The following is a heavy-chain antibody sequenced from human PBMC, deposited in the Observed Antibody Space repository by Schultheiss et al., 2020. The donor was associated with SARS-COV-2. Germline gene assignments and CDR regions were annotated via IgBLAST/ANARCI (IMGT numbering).Heavy chain of an antibody. D-gene: IGHD3-22*01. CDR1: GFTFSTSA. Sequence: ASVKVSCKASGFTFSTSAVQWVRQARGQRLEWVGRINPKTGATNYAQKFQARVTMTRETSITTAYMELSGLRSDDTAVYYCARYRDYYEWGQGTLVTVSS. V-gene: IGHV1-2*06. CDR2: INPKTGAT. CDR3: ARYRDYYE. J-gene: IGHJ4*02.